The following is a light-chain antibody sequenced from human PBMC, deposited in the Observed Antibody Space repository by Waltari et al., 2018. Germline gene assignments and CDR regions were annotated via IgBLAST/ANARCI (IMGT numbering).Light chain of an antibody. V-gene: IGLV2-14*01. CDR3: SSYTSSSIFYV. CDR2: DVS. CDR1: RSDAGGYNY. Sequence: QSPLTQPASVSGSPGQSLPISCTGTRSDAGGYNYVSWYQQHPGKAPKLMIYDVSKRPSGVSNRFSGSKSGNTASLTISGLQAEDEADYYCSSYTSSSIFYVFGTGTKVTVL. J-gene: IGLJ1*01.